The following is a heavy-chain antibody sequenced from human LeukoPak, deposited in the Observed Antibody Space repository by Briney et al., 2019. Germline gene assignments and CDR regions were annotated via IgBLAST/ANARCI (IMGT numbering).Heavy chain of an antibody. D-gene: IGHD1-26*01. CDR2: INPNSGGT. V-gene: IGHV1-2*02. CDR1: GYTFTGYY. J-gene: IGHJ3*02. Sequence: ASVKVSCKASGYTFTGYYMHWVRQAPGQGLEWMGWINPNSGGTNYAQKFQGRVTMTRDTSISTAYMELSRLRSGDTAVYYCARLVGSWDAFDIWGQGTMSPSLQ. CDR3: ARLVGSWDAFDI.